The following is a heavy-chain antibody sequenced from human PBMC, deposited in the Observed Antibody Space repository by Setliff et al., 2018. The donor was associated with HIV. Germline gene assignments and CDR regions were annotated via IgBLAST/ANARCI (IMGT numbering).Heavy chain of an antibody. CDR2: ISGLGGGTI. V-gene: IGHV3-48*01. Sequence: PGGSLRLSCATSGFTFDSYSIIWVRQAPGKGLEWVSYISGLGGGTIYYADSVRGRFTTSRDDAEKSVYLQMNSLRAEDTAVYYCARAGVVEGYYYYYYMDVWGKGTTVTVSS. CDR1: GFTFDSYS. D-gene: IGHD2-15*01. CDR3: ARAGVVEGYYYYYYMDV. J-gene: IGHJ6*03.